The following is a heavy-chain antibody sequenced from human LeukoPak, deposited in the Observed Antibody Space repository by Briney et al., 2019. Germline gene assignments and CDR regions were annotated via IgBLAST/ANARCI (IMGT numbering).Heavy chain of an antibody. CDR2: ISAYNGNT. V-gene: IGHV1-18*04. D-gene: IGHD2-2*01. CDR3: ARALYQYCSSTSCPTAFDY. Sequence: ASVKVSCKASGYTVTSYGISWVRQAPGQGLEWMGWISAYNGNTNYAQKLQGRVTMTTDTSTSTAYMELRSLRSDDTAVYYCARALYQYCSSTSCPTAFDYWGQGTLVTVSS. J-gene: IGHJ4*02. CDR1: GYTVTSYG.